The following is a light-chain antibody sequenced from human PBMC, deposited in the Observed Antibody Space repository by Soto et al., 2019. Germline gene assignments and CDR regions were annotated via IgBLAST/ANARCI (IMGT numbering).Light chain of an antibody. V-gene: IGKV1-5*01. CDR2: DAS. CDR1: QSISGW. CDR3: QHYNSYSEA. J-gene: IGKJ1*01. Sequence: DIQMTQSPSTLSASVGDRVTLTFRASQSISGWLAWYQQKPGKAPKLLIYDASSLQSGVPSRFSGSGSGTEFTLTISSLQPDDFATYYCQHYNSYSEAFGQGTKVDIK.